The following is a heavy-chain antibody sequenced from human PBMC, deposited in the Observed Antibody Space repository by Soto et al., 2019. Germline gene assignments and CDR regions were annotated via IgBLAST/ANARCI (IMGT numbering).Heavy chain of an antibody. CDR1: VFSLTRYW. CDR2: INEDGTKR. J-gene: IGHJ4*02. D-gene: IGHD2-15*01. Sequence: GSLRLSCIASVFSLTRYWMSWVRQTPGKGLEWVAKINEDGTKRDYMESVEGRFTISRDNAKNSLSLQMNSLRADDTAVYYCTRWDGRCSGGSCFFDSWGQGTLVTVSS. V-gene: IGHV3-7*01. CDR3: TRWDGRCSGGSCFFDS.